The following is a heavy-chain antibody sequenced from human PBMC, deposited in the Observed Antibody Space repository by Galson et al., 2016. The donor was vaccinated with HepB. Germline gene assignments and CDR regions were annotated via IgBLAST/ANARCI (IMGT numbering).Heavy chain of an antibody. V-gene: IGHV3-48*02. CDR2: ISDSSTHI. J-gene: IGHJ6*02. Sequence: SLRLSCAASGFTFSTYGMNWVRQAPGKGLEWVSYISDSSTHIYYIDSVRGRFTISRDNAKNSLYLQMNSLRDEDTAVYYCARDKAVYARSSGMDVWGRGTTVTVSS. CDR3: ARDKAVYARSSGMDV. D-gene: IGHD2-8*01. CDR1: GFTFSTYG.